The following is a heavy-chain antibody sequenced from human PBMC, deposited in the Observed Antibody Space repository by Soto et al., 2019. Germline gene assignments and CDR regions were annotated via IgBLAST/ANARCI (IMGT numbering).Heavy chain of an antibody. CDR1: GYNFAGYW. D-gene: IGHD3-3*01. CDR2: IYPSDSDT. CDR3: ARRGVSTLTFDY. V-gene: IGHV5-51*01. J-gene: IGHJ4*02. Sequence: GESLKISCKGSGYNFAGYWIAWVRQMPGKGLELMGIIYPSDSDTRYRPSFQGQVTISADKSISSAYLQWSSLRASDTAMYYCARRGVSTLTFDYWGQGTPVTVSS.